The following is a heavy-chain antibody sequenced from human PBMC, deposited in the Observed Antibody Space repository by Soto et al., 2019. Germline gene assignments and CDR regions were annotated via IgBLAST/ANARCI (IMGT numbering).Heavy chain of an antibody. Sequence: QVQLVQSGAEVKKPGASVKVSCKASGYTFTSYGISWVRQAPGQGLEWMGWISAYNGNTNYAQKLQGRVTMTPDTSTSTAYMELRSLRSDDTAVYYGARVLDIVVVVAATDFDYWAQGTLVTVSS. J-gene: IGHJ4*02. V-gene: IGHV1-18*01. D-gene: IGHD2-15*01. CDR2: ISAYNGNT. CDR3: ARVLDIVVVVAATDFDY. CDR1: GYTFTSYG.